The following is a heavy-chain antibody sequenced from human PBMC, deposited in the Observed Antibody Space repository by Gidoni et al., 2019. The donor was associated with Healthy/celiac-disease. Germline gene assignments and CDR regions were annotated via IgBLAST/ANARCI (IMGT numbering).Heavy chain of an antibody. V-gene: IGHV3-30*01. Sequence: QVQLVASGGGVVQHGRSLRLSCAASGFTFSSYAMHWVRQAPGKGLEWVAVISYDGRNKYYADSVKGRFTISRDNSNNTLYLQMNSLRAEDTAVYYCARDLQPGGYSSSWNNDFDYWGQGTLVTVSS. CDR3: ARDLQPGGYSSSWNNDFDY. J-gene: IGHJ4*02. D-gene: IGHD6-13*01. CDR1: GFTFSSYA. CDR2: ISYDGRNK.